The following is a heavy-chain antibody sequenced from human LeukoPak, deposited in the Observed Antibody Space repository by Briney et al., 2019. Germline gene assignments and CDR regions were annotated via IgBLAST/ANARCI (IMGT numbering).Heavy chain of an antibody. CDR3: AKERGAEAGTVYFDY. CDR2: ISFDGSNK. V-gene: IGHV3-30*18. CDR1: GFTFSSYG. D-gene: IGHD6-13*01. J-gene: IGHJ4*02. Sequence: GGSLRLSCAASGFTFSSYGMHWVRQAPGKGLEWVAVISFDGSNKNYADSVKGRFTISRDNSKNTPYLQMNSLRTEDTAVYYCAKERGAEAGTVYFDYWGQGTLVTVSS.